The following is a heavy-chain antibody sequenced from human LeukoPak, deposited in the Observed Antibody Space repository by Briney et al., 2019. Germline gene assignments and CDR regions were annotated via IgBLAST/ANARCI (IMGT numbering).Heavy chain of an antibody. CDR3: ARDTGYGDYDTCYFDL. V-gene: IGHV4-31*03. Sequence: SQTLRLTCTVSGGSISSGGNYWSWIRQHPGKGLEWIGYIYYSGSTYYNPSLKSRVTISVDTSKNQFSLKLSSVTAADTAVYYCARDTGYGDYDTCYFDLWGRGTNLTVSS. J-gene: IGHJ2*01. CDR2: IYYSGST. D-gene: IGHD4-17*01. CDR1: GGSISSGGNY.